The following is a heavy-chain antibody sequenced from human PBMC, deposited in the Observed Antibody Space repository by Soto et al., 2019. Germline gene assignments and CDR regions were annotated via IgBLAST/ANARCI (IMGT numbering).Heavy chain of an antibody. D-gene: IGHD5-12*01. CDR1: GYTFTNYW. CDR3: ARFQYSVSHYIDF. Sequence: EVQLVQSGPELKKPGESVQISCKGLGYTFTNYWIAWVRLMPGKGLEWLGTIYPGDSETRYSPSFQGQVTFSADKAISTAYLRWHSLKASDTAMYYCARFQYSVSHYIDFWAQGTLVTVSS. V-gene: IGHV5-51*01. CDR2: IYPGDSET. J-gene: IGHJ4*02.